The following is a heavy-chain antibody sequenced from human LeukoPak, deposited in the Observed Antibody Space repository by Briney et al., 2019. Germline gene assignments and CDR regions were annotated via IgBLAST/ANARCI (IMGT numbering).Heavy chain of an antibody. CDR3: ARDDFDWSTTPLGAFDI. CDR1: GYTFTGYY. D-gene: IGHD3-9*01. Sequence: ASVKVSCKASGYTFTGYYMHWVRQAPGQGLEWMGWINPNSGGTNYAQKFQGRVTMTRDTSISTAYMELSRLRSDDTAVYYCARDDFDWSTTPLGAFDIWGQGTMVTVSS. CDR2: INPNSGGT. V-gene: IGHV1-2*02. J-gene: IGHJ3*02.